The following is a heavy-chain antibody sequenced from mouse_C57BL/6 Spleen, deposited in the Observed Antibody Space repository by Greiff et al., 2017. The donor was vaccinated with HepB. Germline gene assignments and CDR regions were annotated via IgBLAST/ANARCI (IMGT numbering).Heavy chain of an antibody. Sequence: EVQLQESGPGLAKPSQSLSLTCSVTGYSITSGYYWNWIRQFPGNKLEWMGYISYDGSNNYNPSLKNRISITRDTSKNQFFLKLNSVTTEDTATYYCARDYDGYYTFAYWGQGTLVTVSA. V-gene: IGHV3-6*01. D-gene: IGHD2-3*01. J-gene: IGHJ3*01. CDR1: GYSITSGYY. CDR3: ARDYDGYYTFAY. CDR2: ISYDGSN.